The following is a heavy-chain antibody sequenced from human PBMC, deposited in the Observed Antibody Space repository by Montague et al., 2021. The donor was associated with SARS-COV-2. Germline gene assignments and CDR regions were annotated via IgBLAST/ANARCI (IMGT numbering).Heavy chain of an antibody. Sequence: SETLSLTCTVSGGSISSSNYYWGWIRQPPGKGLEWIGNMYYSGSTYYNPSLKSRVTISIDTSKNQFSLKLSSVTAADTAVYYCARSLDPSGTYYLPYWGQGTLVTDSS. CDR3: ARSLDPSGTYYLPY. CDR1: GGSISSSNYY. J-gene: IGHJ4*02. D-gene: IGHD3-10*01. CDR2: MYYSGST. V-gene: IGHV4-39*07.